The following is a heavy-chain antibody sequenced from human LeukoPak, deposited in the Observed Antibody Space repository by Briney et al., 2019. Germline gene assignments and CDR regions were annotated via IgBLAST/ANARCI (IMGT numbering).Heavy chain of an antibody. J-gene: IGHJ6*03. Sequence: SETLSLTCTVSGGSISNYYWSWIRQTPGKGLEWIAYIYYSGRTNYNPSLKSRVTISVDTSKNQFSLKLSSVTAADTAVYYCAKPGDYCSGGSCYSLYYYYMDVWGKGTTVTISS. CDR3: AKPGDYCSGGSCYSLYYYYMDV. D-gene: IGHD2-15*01. CDR2: IYYSGRT. V-gene: IGHV4-59*01. CDR1: GGSISNYY.